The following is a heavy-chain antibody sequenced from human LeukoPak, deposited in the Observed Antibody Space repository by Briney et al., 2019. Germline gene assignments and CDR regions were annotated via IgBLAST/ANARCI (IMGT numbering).Heavy chain of an antibody. J-gene: IGHJ4*02. CDR3: AKRGVVIRVILVGFHKQAYYFDS. CDR1: GITLSNYG. Sequence: GGSLRLSCAVSGITLSNYGMSWVRQAPGKGLKWVAGISDSGGGTNYADSVKGRFTISRDSPKNTLYLQMNSLRAEDTAVYFCAKRGVVIRVILVGFHKQAYYFDSWGQGALVTVSS. CDR2: ISDSGGGT. V-gene: IGHV3-23*01. D-gene: IGHD3-22*01.